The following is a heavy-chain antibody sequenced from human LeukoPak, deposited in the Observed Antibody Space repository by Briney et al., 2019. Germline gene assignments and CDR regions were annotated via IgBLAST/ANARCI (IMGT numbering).Heavy chain of an antibody. CDR1: GLNFRSCA. CDR3: ARSSGNYWAAPFDY. J-gene: IGHJ4*02. Sequence: GGSLRLSCTASGLNFRSCALSCVRQAPGKGLEWVSGILENEFSTYYADSVQGQGTISSDKSKIPVYLQMNSLRAEDTAVYYCARSSGNYWAAPFDYRGEGT. CDR2: ILENEFST. D-gene: IGHD1-26*01. V-gene: IGHV3-23*01.